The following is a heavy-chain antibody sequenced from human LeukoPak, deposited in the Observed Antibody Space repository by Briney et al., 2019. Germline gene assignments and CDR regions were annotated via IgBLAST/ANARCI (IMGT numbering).Heavy chain of an antibody. CDR1: GGSISSSNW. Sequence: KPSGTLSLTCAVSGGSISSSNWWIWVRQPPGKGLEWIGEIYHSGSTNYNPSLKSRVTISVDKSKNQFSLKLTSVTAADTAAYYCARVERLQRFGDLLSVFYYYYYMDVWGNGTTVTVSS. V-gene: IGHV4-4*02. J-gene: IGHJ6*03. CDR3: ARVERLQRFGDLLSVFYYYYYMDV. CDR2: IYHSGST. D-gene: IGHD3-10*01.